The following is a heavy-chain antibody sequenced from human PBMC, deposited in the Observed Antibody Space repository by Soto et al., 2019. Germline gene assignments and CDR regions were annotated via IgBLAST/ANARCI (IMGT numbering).Heavy chain of an antibody. Sequence: GESLKISCKGSGYSFTSYWIGWVRQMPGKGLECMGIIYPGDSDTRYSPSFQGQVTISADKSISTAYLQWSSLKASDTAMYYCARHLSPPTYYYGSGSYVSPYYYYYYGMDVWGQGTTVTVSS. D-gene: IGHD3-10*01. V-gene: IGHV5-51*01. CDR3: ARHLSPPTYYYGSGSYVSPYYYYYYGMDV. CDR1: GYSFTSYW. CDR2: IYPGDSDT. J-gene: IGHJ6*02.